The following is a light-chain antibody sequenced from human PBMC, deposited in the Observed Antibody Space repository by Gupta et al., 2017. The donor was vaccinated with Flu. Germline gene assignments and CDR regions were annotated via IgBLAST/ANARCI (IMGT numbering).Light chain of an antibody. CDR1: SSTIGAGYS. J-gene: IGLJ2*01. CDR3: QSYDISLGVV. V-gene: IGLV1-40*01. Sequence: SVAISCTGGSSTIGAGYSVHCYQHLPGTAPKLLISGNVNRPAGVSDRFSGSKSGTSATLAINGLQPDDEAIYYCQSYDISLGVVFGGGSKVTVL. CDR2: GNV.